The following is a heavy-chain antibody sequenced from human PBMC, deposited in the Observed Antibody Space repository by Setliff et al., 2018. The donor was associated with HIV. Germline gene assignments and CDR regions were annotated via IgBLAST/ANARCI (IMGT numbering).Heavy chain of an antibody. D-gene: IGHD2-15*01. Sequence: PSETLSLTCNVSGDSISGFFWTWIRQPPGKRLEWIGSIFTNEFTYYNPSLKSRVTISADTSNTQFSLKLSSVAAADTAVYYCARDDRCSGGCCYSYWGQGALVTVSS. CDR3: ARDDRCSGGCCYSY. CDR2: IFTNEFT. CDR1: GDSISGFF. V-gene: IGHV4-4*08. J-gene: IGHJ4*02.